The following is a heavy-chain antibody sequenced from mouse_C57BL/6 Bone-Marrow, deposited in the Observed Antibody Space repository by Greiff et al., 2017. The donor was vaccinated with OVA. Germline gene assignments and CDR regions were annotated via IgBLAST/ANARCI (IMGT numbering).Heavy chain of an antibody. CDR3: ARYYSSCPAWFAY. V-gene: IGHV1-72*01. CDR2: IDPNSGGT. Sequence: QVQLQQPGAELVKPGASVKLSCKASGYTFTSYWMHWVKQRPGRGLEWIGRIDPNSGGTKYNEKFKSKATLTVDKPSSTAYMQLSSLTSKDSAVYYCARYYSSCPAWFAYWGQGTMVTVSA. D-gene: IGHD2-5*01. J-gene: IGHJ3*01. CDR1: GYTFTSYW.